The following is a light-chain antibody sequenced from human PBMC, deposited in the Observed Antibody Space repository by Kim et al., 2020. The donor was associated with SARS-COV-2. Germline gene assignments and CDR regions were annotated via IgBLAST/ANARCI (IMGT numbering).Light chain of an antibody. CDR1: RSVSSS. CDR3: LQYRNWPWT. Sequence: PGERATRTCRASRSVSSSLAWFQQKPGQPPRLFIYDASTRASGIPARFSGSGSGTEFTLTISGRQSEDFAVYFCLQYRNWPWTFGQGTKVDIK. J-gene: IGKJ1*01. CDR2: DAS. V-gene: IGKV3-15*01.